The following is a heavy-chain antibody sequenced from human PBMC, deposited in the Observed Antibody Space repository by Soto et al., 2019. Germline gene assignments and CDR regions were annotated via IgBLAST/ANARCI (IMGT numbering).Heavy chain of an antibody. V-gene: IGHV3-21*01. J-gene: IGHJ4*02. CDR1: GFTFSSYS. Sequence: PGGSLRLSCAASGFTFSSYSMNWVRQAPGKGLEWVSSISSSSSYIYYADSVKGRFTISRDNAKNSLYLQMNSLRAEDTAVYYCARDDVEMATITGICFDYWGQGTLVTVSS. CDR2: ISSSSSYI. D-gene: IGHD5-12*01. CDR3: ARDDVEMATITGICFDY.